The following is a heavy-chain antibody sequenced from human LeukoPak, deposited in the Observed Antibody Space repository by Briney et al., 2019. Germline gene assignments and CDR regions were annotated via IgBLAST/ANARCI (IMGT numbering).Heavy chain of an antibody. V-gene: IGHV3-21*04. Sequence: PGGSLRLSCAASGFTFSSYSMSWVRQAPGKGLEWVSSISSSSSYIYYADSVKGRFTISRDNAKNSLYLQMNSLRAEDTAVYYCARDQLTYSSSAGGGDYWGQGTLVTVSS. D-gene: IGHD6-6*01. J-gene: IGHJ4*02. CDR3: ARDQLTYSSSAGGGDY. CDR1: GFTFSSYS. CDR2: ISSSSSYI.